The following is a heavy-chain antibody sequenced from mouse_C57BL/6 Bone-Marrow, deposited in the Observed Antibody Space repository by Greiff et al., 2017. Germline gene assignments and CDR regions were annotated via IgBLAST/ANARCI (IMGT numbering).Heavy chain of an antibody. V-gene: IGHV1-69*01. CDR3: AREGVFPYYFDY. CDR2: IDPSDSYT. D-gene: IGHD2-10*02. Sequence: QVQLQQPGAELVMPGASVKLSCKASGYTFTSYWMHWVKQRTGQGLEWIGEIDPSDSYTNYNQKFKGKSTLTVDKSSSTAYMQISSLTSEDSAVYYCAREGVFPYYFDYWGQGTTLTVSS. CDR1: GYTFTSYW. J-gene: IGHJ2*01.